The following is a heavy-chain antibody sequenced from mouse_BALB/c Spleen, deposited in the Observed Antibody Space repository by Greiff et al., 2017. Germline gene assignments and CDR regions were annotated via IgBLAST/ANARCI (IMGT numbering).Heavy chain of an antibody. Sequence: DVMLVESGPGLVKPSQTVSLTCTVTGISITTGNYRWSWIRQFPGNKLEWIGYIYYSGTITYNPSLTSRTTITRDTSKNQFFLEMNSLTAEDTATYYCARGSTVGYFDVWGAGTTVTVSS. D-gene: IGHD1-1*01. V-gene: IGHV3-5*02. CDR1: GISITTGNYR. CDR2: IYYSGTI. CDR3: ARGSTVGYFDV. J-gene: IGHJ1*01.